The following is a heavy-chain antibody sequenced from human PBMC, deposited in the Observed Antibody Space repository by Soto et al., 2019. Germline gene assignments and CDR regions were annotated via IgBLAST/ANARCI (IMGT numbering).Heavy chain of an antibody. Sequence: EVQLVESGGGLVQPGGSLRLSCAASKFTFSSYWMHWVRQAPGKGLVWVSRINTDGSRTTYADSVKGRFTISRDNAKHTAFLQIDSLRAEDTAMYYCVRVASGSYDWSGPWGQGTLVTVSP. D-gene: IGHD1-26*01. J-gene: IGHJ5*02. V-gene: IGHV3-74*01. CDR1: KFTFSSYW. CDR2: INTDGSRT. CDR3: VRVASGSYDWSGP.